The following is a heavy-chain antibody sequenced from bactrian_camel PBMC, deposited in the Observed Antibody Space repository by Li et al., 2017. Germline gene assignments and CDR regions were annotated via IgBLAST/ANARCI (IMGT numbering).Heavy chain of an antibody. CDR2: ITIGGLLE. J-gene: IGHJ4*01. V-gene: IGHV3S53*01. CDR1: EYVVSMHC. CDR3: AAGLSRATMALDRSTF. D-gene: IGHD4*01. Sequence: HVQLVESGGGSVQAGGSLRLSCAASEYVVSMHCMAWFRQAPGKERVGVAFITIGGLLEYYDDSVAGRFTISQDNARNTVYLQMNNLQPEDTAMYYCAAGLSRATMALDRSTFWGQGTQVTVS.